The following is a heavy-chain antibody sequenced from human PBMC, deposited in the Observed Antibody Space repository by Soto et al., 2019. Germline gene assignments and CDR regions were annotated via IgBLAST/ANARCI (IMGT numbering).Heavy chain of an antibody. V-gene: IGHV3-30-3*01. D-gene: IGHD3-22*01. CDR2: ISYDGSTK. Sequence: GGSLRLSCAASGFTFSFYAMHWVRQAPGKGPEWVAVISYDGSTKYYADFVKGRFTISRDNSKETLDLQMNSLRADDTAVYYCAREGVYERSVHYFDYWGQGTTATVSS. CDR1: GFTFSFYA. CDR3: AREGVYERSVHYFDY. J-gene: IGHJ4*02.